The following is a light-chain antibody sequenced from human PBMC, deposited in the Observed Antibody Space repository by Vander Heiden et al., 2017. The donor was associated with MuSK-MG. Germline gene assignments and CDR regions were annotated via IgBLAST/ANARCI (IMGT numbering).Light chain of an antibody. J-gene: IGLJ2*01. Sequence: LPVLTQPPSASALLGASIKLTCPLSSENSTYTIEWYQQRPGRSPQYIMKGKSDGSHSKGDGIPDRVMGSSAGAERYPTFSNPPSDDEEEDDGGESHTIDGKVGWAVFGGGTKLTVL. CDR1: SENSTYT. CDR3: GESHTIDGKVGWAV. CDR2: GKSDGSH. V-gene: IGLV4-3*01.